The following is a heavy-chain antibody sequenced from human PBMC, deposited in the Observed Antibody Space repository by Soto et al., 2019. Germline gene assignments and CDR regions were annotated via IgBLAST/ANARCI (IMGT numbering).Heavy chain of an antibody. J-gene: IGHJ4*02. Sequence: QVQLQESGPGLVQPSETLSLTCSVSGGSINNYYWTWIRQSPGKGLEWIGYIHYSGISSYHASYNPSLRSRVTISVDPSKNQFSLTVKSVTAADTALYYCASVRASANNLAPYYLDFWGQGALVTVSS. CDR3: ASVRASANNLAPYYLDF. V-gene: IGHV4-59*01. CDR2: IHYSGIS. CDR1: GGSINNYY. D-gene: IGHD1-26*01.